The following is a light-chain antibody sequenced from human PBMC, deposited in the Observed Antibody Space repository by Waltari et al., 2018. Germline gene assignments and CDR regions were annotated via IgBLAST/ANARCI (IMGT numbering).Light chain of an antibody. CDR1: GLRSYY. CDR2: DKN. V-gene: IGLV3-19*01. Sequence: SSELTQDPAVSVAMGQTVTITCQGNGLRSYYASWYQQRPGQAPILIMYDKNNRSSGVPDRFSGSNADKTASLTITGAQAEDEASYYCHSRDASGVGGSFGGGTKLTVL. CDR3: HSRDASGVGGS. J-gene: IGLJ2*01.